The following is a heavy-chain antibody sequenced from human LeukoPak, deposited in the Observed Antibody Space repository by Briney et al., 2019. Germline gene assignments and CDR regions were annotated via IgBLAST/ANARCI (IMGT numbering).Heavy chain of an antibody. Sequence: KPSETLSLTCTVSGGSISSSSYYWGWIRQPPGKGLEWIGSIYYSGSTYYNPSLKSRVTISVDTSKNQFSLKLSSVTAADTAVYYCARFSGWYVGPLNYWGQGTLVTVSS. CDR2: IYYSGST. V-gene: IGHV4-39*01. D-gene: IGHD6-19*01. CDR3: ARFSGWYVGPLNY. J-gene: IGHJ4*02. CDR1: GGSISSSSYY.